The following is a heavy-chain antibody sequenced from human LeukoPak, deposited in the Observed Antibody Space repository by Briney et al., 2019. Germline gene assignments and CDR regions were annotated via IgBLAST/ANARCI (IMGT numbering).Heavy chain of an antibody. V-gene: IGHV4-59*01. Sequence: SETLSLTCTVSGGSISSYYWSWIRQPPGKGLEWIGYIYYSGSTNYNPSLKSRVTISVDTSKNQFSLKLSSVTAADTAVYYCARGASRTYDFWSGEQYYYGMDVWSQGTTVTVFS. CDR3: ARGASRTYDFWSGEQYYYGMDV. D-gene: IGHD3-3*01. CDR1: GGSISSYY. J-gene: IGHJ6*02. CDR2: IYYSGST.